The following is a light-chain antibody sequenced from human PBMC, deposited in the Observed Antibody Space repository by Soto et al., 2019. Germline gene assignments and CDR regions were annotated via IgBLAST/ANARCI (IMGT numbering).Light chain of an antibody. J-gene: IGLJ1*01. CDR1: SSDVGGYNY. Sequence: ALTQPASGSGCPGQSITISCTGTSSDVGGYNYVSWYQQHPGKAPKLMIYDVRNRPSGVSNRFSGSKSVNTASLTISGLQAEDEDDYYCSSYTTISTYVFGTRTKVTVL. V-gene: IGLV2-14*01. CDR3: SSYTTISTYV. CDR2: DVR.